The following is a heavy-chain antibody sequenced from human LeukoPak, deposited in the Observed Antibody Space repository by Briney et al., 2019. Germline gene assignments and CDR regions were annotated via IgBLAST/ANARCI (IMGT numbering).Heavy chain of an antibody. D-gene: IGHD6-19*01. J-gene: IGHJ4*02. CDR3: ARVQRGIAVALDY. CDR1: GFTFSNYW. Sequence: PGGSLRLSCVPSGFTFSNYWMTWVREAPGKELEWVANIKQDGSENYYVDSVKGRFTISRDNAKNSLYLQMNSLRAEDTAVYYCARVQRGIAVALDYWGQGTLATVSS. V-gene: IGHV3-7*04. CDR2: IKQDGSEN.